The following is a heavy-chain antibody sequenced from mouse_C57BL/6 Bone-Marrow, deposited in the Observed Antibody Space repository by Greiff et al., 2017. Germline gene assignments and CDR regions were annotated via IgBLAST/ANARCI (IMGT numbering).Heavy chain of an antibody. CDR2: IDPENGDT. CDR3: TSYDYDGGFAY. J-gene: IGHJ3*01. Sequence: VQLQHSGAELVRPGASVKLSCTASGFNIKDDYMHWVKQRPEQGLEWIGWIDPENGDTEYASKFQGKATITADTSSTTAYLQLSSLTSEDTAVYYCTSYDYDGGFAYWGQGTLVTVSA. V-gene: IGHV14-4*01. D-gene: IGHD2-4*01. CDR1: GFNIKDDY.